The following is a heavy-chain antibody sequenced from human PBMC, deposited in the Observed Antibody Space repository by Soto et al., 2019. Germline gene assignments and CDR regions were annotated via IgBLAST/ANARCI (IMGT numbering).Heavy chain of an antibody. Sequence: PGGSLRLSCAASGFTFSDYYMSWIRQAPGKGLEWVSYISSSGSTIYYADSVKGRFTISRDNAKNSLYLQMNSLRAEDTAVYYCARDGGIAAAGTYYYYYGMDVWGQGTTVTV. V-gene: IGHV3-11*01. CDR3: ARDGGIAAAGTYYYYYGMDV. CDR1: GFTFSDYY. J-gene: IGHJ6*02. D-gene: IGHD6-13*01. CDR2: ISSSGSTI.